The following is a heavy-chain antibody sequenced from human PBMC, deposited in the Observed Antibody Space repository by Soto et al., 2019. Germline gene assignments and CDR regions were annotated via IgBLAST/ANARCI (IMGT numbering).Heavy chain of an antibody. CDR1: GGTFSSYA. D-gene: IGHD3-16*01. CDR2: IIPIFGTA. V-gene: IGHV1-69*13. CDR3: ARDPGGDGYNLNYFDY. J-gene: IGHJ4*02. Sequence: ASVKVSCKASGGTFSSYAISWVRQAPGQGLEWMGGIIPIFGTANYAQKFQARVTITADESTSTAYMELSSLRSEDTAVYDCARDPGGDGYNLNYFDYWGQGTLVTVSS.